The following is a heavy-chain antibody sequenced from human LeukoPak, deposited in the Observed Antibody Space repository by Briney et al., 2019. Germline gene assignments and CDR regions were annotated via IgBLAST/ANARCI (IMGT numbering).Heavy chain of an antibody. CDR1: GFTFSTYA. Sequence: GGSLRLSCAASGFTFSTYAMHWVRQAPGKGLEHVSSITYDGGTTYYANSVKGRFTISRDNSKNTLYLQMGSLRDEDMSVYYCARDEAGYSSDWGQGTLVTVSS. CDR3: ARDEAGYSSD. J-gene: IGHJ1*01. V-gene: IGHV3-64*01. D-gene: IGHD6-19*01. CDR2: ITYDGGTT.